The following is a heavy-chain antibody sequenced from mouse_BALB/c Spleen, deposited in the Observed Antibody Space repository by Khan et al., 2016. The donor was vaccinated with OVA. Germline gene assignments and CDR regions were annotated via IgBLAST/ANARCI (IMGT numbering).Heavy chain of an antibody. J-gene: IGHJ2*01. CDR2: INDSGRT. CDR3: AREGNYMDY. V-gene: IGHV3-1*02. Sequence: EVQLQESGPDLVKPSQSLSLTCTVTGYSITGGYSWHWIRQFPGNKLEWMGYINDSGRTNYNPYLKSRFSITRDTSKNLFFLQLNSVTTEDTATYYGAREGNYMDYWGQGTTLTVSS. CDR1: GYSITGGYS.